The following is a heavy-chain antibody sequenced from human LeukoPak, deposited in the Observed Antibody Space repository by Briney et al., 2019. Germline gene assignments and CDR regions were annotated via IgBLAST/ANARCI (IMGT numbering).Heavy chain of an antibody. V-gene: IGHV3-21*01. CDR3: ARDPRPHYGDYGGHYMDV. J-gene: IGHJ6*03. CDR2: ISSSSSYI. Sequence: GGSLRLSCAASGFTFSSYSMNWVRQAPGKGLEWVSSISSSSSYIYYADSVKGRFTISRDNAKNSLYLQMNSLRAEDTAVYYCARDPRPHYGDYGGHYMDVWGKGTTVTVSS. D-gene: IGHD4-17*01. CDR1: GFTFSSYS.